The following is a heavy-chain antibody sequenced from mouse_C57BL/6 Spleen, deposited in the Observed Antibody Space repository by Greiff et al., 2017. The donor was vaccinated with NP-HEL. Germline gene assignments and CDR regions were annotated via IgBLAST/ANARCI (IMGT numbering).Heavy chain of an antibody. J-gene: IGHJ2*01. CDR1: GYTFTSYW. CDR2: IYPSDSET. CDR3: ARWGVTYYFDY. D-gene: IGHD2-5*01. V-gene: IGHV1-61*01. Sequence: QVQLQQPGAELVRPGSSVKLSCKASGYTFTSYWMDWVKQRPGQGLEWIGNIYPSDSETHYNQKFKDKATLTVDKSSSTAYMQLSSLTSEDSAVYYCARWGVTYYFDYWGQGTTLTVSS.